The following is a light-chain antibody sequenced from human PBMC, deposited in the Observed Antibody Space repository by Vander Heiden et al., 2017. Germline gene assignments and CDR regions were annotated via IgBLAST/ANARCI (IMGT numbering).Light chain of an antibody. CDR1: SSNIGSNT. Sequence: ISCSGSSSNIGSNTVNWYQHLPGTAPRLLISANNQRPSVVTDRFSGSKSGTSAALAIGGLQSADEADYYWAAWEGSRNVVLFGGGTKVTVL. V-gene: IGLV1-44*01. J-gene: IGLJ2*01. CDR2: ANN. CDR3: AAWEGSRNVVL.